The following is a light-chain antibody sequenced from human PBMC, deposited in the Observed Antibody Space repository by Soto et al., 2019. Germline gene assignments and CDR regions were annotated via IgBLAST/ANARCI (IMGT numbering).Light chain of an antibody. CDR2: AAS. CDR1: QGIINY. V-gene: IGKV1-9*01. J-gene: IGKJ1*01. Sequence: DIQITQSPSFICPSXVDGVTITXXASQGIINYLAWYQQKPGEAPKLLIYAASTLQSGVPSRFSGSGSGTEFTLTISSLQPEDFATYYCLQDYNYPWTFGQGTKVDIK. CDR3: LQDYNYPWT.